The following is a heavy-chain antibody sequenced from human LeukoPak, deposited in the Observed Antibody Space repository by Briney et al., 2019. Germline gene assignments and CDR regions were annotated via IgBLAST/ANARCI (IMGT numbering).Heavy chain of an antibody. V-gene: IGHV3-21*01. D-gene: IGHD4-17*01. Sequence: GGSLRLSFAASGFTFSSYSMNWIGQAPGKGLEWVSSISSSTSYIYYADSVKGRFTISKDNAKNSLYLQMNSLRAEDTAVYYCARAGGSTVSHSDYWGQGTLVTVSS. CDR1: GFTFSSYS. CDR2: ISSSTSYI. J-gene: IGHJ4*02. CDR3: ARAGGSTVSHSDY.